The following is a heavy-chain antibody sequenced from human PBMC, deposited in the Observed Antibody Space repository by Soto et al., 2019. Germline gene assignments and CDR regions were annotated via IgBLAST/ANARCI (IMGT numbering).Heavy chain of an antibody. CDR3: AKIPPNYYDSSGYYD. V-gene: IGHV3-23*01. Sequence: GGSLRLSCAASGFTFSSYAMSWVRQAPGKGLEWVSAISGSGGSTYYADSVKARFTISRDNSKNTLYLQMNSLRAEDTAVYYCAKIPPNYYDSSGYYDWGQGTLVTVSS. D-gene: IGHD3-22*01. CDR1: GFTFSSYA. J-gene: IGHJ4*02. CDR2: ISGSGGST.